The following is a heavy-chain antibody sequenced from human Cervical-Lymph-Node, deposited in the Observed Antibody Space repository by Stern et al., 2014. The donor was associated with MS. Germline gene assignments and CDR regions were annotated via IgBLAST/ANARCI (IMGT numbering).Heavy chain of an antibody. CDR3: ARGGRGVGLEY. Sequence: VQLVQSGGGVVQPGRSLSLSCVASGFTFSTYAMHWVRQAPGKGLEWVAFVPNDGTKRNSTDSLNARFTISRDNSKNTLYLHMNSLRDEDTAVCFCARGGRGVGLEYWGQGALVTVSS. V-gene: IGHV3-30-3*01. CDR1: GFTFSTYA. CDR2: VPNDGTKR. D-gene: IGHD3-10*01. J-gene: IGHJ4*02.